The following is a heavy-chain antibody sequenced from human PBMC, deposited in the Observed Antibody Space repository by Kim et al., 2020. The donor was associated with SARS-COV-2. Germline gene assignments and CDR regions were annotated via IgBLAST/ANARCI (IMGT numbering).Heavy chain of an antibody. V-gene: IGHV3-53*01. CDR3: ARECTSCADIWFDP. D-gene: IGHD2-2*01. J-gene: IGHJ5*02. Sequence: DSVKARLTSSGDNSKNTLYLQMNGRRAEDTAVYYCARECTSCADIWFDPWGQGTLVTVSS.